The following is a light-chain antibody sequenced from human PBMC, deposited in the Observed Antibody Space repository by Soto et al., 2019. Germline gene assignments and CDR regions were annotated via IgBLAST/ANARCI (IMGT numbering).Light chain of an antibody. CDR1: QSVSSSY. V-gene: IGKV3-20*01. CDR3: QQYGSP. J-gene: IGKJ3*01. Sequence: EIVLTQSPGTLSLSPGERATLSCRASQSVSSSYLAWYQQKPGQAPRLLIYGASSRATGIPDRFSGSGSGTDFTLTISRLEPEDFAMYYCQQYGSPFGPGTKVDIK. CDR2: GAS.